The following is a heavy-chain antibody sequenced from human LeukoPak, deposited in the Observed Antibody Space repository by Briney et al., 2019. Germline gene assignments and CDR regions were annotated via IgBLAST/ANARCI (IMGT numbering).Heavy chain of an antibody. D-gene: IGHD5-24*01. CDR3: ARVGRYGYNLEYFDY. V-gene: IGHV4-59*01. J-gene: IGHJ4*02. CDR2: IYYSGNT. Sequence: SETLSLTCTVSGGSISSYYWSWIRQPPGKGLEWIGYIYYSGNTNYNPSRKSRVTLSVDTSKNQFSLKLSSVTAADTAVYYCARVGRYGYNLEYFDYWGREPWSPSPQ. CDR1: GGSISSYY.